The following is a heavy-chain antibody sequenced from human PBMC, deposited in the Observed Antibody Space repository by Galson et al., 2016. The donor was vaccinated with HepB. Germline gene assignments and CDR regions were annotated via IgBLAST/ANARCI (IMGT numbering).Heavy chain of an antibody. CDR3: ASTSTIVGVLNLRYFDY. CDR1: GDSINSDDYS. V-gene: IGHV4-30-2*01. CDR2: IYLSGNT. Sequence: TLSLTCAVSGDSINSDDYSWSWIRQPPGKGLEWIGYIYLSGNTYYNPSLKSRVTISVDRSKNQFSLNLTSMTAADTAIYYCASTSTIVGVLNLRYFDYWGQGALVTVSS. D-gene: IGHD3-3*01. J-gene: IGHJ4*02.